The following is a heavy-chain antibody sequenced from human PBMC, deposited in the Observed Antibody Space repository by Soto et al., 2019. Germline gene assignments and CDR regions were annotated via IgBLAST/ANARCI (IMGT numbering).Heavy chain of an antibody. CDR2: MNPNSGNT. CDR3: ARRLVPAAMPSEGHYYYMDV. J-gene: IGHJ6*03. D-gene: IGHD2-2*01. CDR1: GYTFTSYD. V-gene: IGHV1-8*01. Sequence: ASVKVSCKASGYTFTSYDINWVRQATGQGLEWMGWMNPNSGNTGYAQKFQGRVTMTRNTSISTAYMELSSLRSEDTAVYYCARRLVPAAMPSEGHYYYMDVWGKGTTVTAP.